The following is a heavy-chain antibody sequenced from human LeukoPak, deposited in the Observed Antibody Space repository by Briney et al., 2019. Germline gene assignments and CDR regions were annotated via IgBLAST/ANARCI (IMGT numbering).Heavy chain of an antibody. CDR1: GDSINTDY. J-gene: IGHJ3*02. CDR2: IYYSGST. D-gene: IGHD6-19*01. CDR3: ARGAVAGNFDAFDI. V-gene: IGHV4-39*07. Sequence: SETLSLTCSVSGDSINTDYWTWIRQPPGKGLEWIGSIYYSGSTYYNPSLKSRVTISVDTSKNQFSLKLSSVTAADTAVYYCARGAVAGNFDAFDIWGQGTMVTVSS.